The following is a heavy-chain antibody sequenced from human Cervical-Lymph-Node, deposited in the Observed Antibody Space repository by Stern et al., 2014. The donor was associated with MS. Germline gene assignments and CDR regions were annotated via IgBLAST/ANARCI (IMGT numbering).Heavy chain of an antibody. D-gene: IGHD6-19*01. CDR1: GFTFSDYY. V-gene: IGHV3-11*01. CDR2: ISSSSSTI. CDR3: ARDSPSWGWCFDY. Sequence: VQLVESGGGLVKPGGSLRLSCAASGFTFSDYYMSWIRQAPGQGLEWVSYISSSSSTIYYADYVKGRFTISRDNAKNSLYLQMNSLRAEDTAVYYCARDSPSWGWCFDYWGQGTLVTVSS. J-gene: IGHJ4*02.